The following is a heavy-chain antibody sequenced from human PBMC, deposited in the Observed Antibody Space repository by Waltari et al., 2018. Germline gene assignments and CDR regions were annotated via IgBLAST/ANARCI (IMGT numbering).Heavy chain of an antibody. V-gene: IGHV3-23*01. CDR1: GITFSSYT. CDR3: ARGPAYYFDY. CDR2: ISASGGT. J-gene: IGHJ4*02. Sequence: EVQLLESGGGLVQPGGSLTLSCAASGITFSSYTMRWVRQAPGKWLEWGSTISASGGTFYADSGKGRFTVSRDSSKNTLSLQMNSLRAEDTAVYYCARGPAYYFDYWDQGTLVTVSS.